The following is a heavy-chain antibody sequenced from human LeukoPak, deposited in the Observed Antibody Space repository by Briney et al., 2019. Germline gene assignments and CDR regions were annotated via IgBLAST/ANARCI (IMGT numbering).Heavy chain of an antibody. J-gene: IGHJ5*02. CDR3: ARAPGPNWFDP. CDR1: GFTFSSYA. CDR2: ISYDGSNK. Sequence: GGSLRLSCAASGFTFSSYAMHWVRQAPGKGLEWVAVISYDGSNKYYADSVKGRFTISRDNSKNSLYLQMNSLRAEDTAVYYCARAPGPNWFDPWGQGTLVTVSS. D-gene: IGHD1-14*01. V-gene: IGHV3-30-3*01.